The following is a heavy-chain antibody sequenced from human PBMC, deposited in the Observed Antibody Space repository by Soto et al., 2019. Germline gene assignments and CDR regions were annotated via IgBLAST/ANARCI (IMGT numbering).Heavy chain of an antibody. V-gene: IGHV3-30-3*01. CDR3: ARDPKASGCQHWAFNYFDY. Sequence: LRLSCEASGFSFSISPMHWVRQAPGKGPEWVALISYDGTNKFYADSVKGRFTISRDSSKSTLYLQVDSLRPEDAAVYYCARDPKASGCQHWAFNYFDYWGQGTLVTVSS. D-gene: IGHD7-27*01. CDR2: ISYDGTNK. J-gene: IGHJ4*02. CDR1: GFSFSISP.